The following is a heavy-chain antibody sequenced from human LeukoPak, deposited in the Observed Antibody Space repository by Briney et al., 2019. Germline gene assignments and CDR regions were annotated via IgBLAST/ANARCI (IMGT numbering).Heavy chain of an antibody. CDR2: IYSGGST. CDR1: GFTFSSNY. D-gene: IGHD3-3*01. Sequence: GGSLRLSCAASGFTFSSNYMSWVRQAPGKGLEWVSVIYSGGSTYYADSVKGRFTISRDNSKNTLYLQMNSLRAEDTAVYYCARGNYDFWSGYYRPPDYWGQGTLVTVSS. J-gene: IGHJ4*02. CDR3: ARGNYDFWSGYYRPPDY. V-gene: IGHV3-66*02.